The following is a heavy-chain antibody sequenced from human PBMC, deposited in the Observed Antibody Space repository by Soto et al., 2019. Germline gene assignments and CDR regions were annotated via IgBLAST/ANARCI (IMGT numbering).Heavy chain of an antibody. J-gene: IGHJ4*02. V-gene: IGHV3-74*01. CDR2: LQTDGSHP. D-gene: IGHD2-21*02. CDR3: ARGGDPDY. CDR1: GFTIDYYW. Sequence: EVQLVESWGGLVQPGGSLRLSCVAAGFTIDYYWMHWVRQAPGEGLMWVSRLQTDGSHPAYADSVKGRFTISRDNAKNTLYLQMNNLRAEDTAVYYCARGGDPDYWGQGTLVTVSS.